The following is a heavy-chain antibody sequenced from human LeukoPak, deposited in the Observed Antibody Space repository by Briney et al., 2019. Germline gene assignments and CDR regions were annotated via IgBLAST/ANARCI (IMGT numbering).Heavy chain of an antibody. V-gene: IGHV3-30*02. J-gene: IGHJ4*02. CDR2: IRHDGSNR. Sequence: GGSLRLSCAASGFTFSSYGMHWVRQAPGKGLEWVAFIRHDGSNRYYADSVKGRFTISRDNSKNTLYLQMNSLRAEDTAVYYCARRAGAYSHPYDYWGQGTLVTVSS. CDR3: ARRAGAYSHPYDY. CDR1: GFTFSSYG. D-gene: IGHD4/OR15-4a*01.